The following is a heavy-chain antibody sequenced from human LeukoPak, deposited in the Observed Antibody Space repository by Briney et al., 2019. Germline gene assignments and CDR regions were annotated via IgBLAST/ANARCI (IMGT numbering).Heavy chain of an antibody. CDR2: IYTSGST. D-gene: IGHD3-22*01. Sequence: SETLFLTCTVSGGSISSYYWSWIRQPAGKGLEWIGRIYTSGSTNYNPSLKSRVTMSVDTSKNQFSLKLSSVTAADTAVYYCARDKTYYDSSGSELNDAFDIWGQGTMVTVSS. J-gene: IGHJ3*02. V-gene: IGHV4-4*07. CDR3: ARDKTYYDSSGSELNDAFDI. CDR1: GGSISSYY.